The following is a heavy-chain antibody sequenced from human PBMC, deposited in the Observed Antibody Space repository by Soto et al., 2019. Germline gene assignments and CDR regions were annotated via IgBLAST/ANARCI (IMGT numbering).Heavy chain of an antibody. CDR2: IAYDGSNK. J-gene: IGHJ4*02. V-gene: IGHV3-30-3*01. CDR1: GFTFSSYA. Sequence: QVQLVESGGGVVQPGRSLRLSCAASGFTFSSYAMHWVRQAPGKGLEWVAVIAYDGSNKYYADFVKGRFTISRDNSKNPLYLQMNSLRAEDTAVYYCARVGDCGGDCYFDYWGQGTLVTVSS. D-gene: IGHD2-21*02. CDR3: ARVGDCGGDCYFDY.